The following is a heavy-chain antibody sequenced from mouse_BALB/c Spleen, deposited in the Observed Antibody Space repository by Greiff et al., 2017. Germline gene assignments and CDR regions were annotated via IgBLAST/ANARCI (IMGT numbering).Heavy chain of an antibody. V-gene: IGHV5-6-5*01. CDR2: ISSGGST. Sequence: EVQRVESGGGLVKPGGSLKLSCAASGFTFSSYAMSWVRQTPEKRLEWVASISSGGSTYYPDSVKGRFTISRDNARNILYLQMSSLRSEDTAMYYCARGKITTEFAYWGQGTLVTVSA. J-gene: IGHJ3*01. CDR1: GFTFSSYA. CDR3: ARGKITTEFAY. D-gene: IGHD1-1*01.